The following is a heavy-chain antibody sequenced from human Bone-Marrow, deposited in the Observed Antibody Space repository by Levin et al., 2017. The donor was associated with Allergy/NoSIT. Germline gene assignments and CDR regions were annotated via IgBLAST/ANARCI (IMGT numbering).Heavy chain of an antibody. CDR1: GGSISSGSYY. CDR2: IYTSGST. J-gene: IGHJ6*04. Sequence: SCPVSGGSISSGSYYWGWIRQPAGKGLEWIGRIYTSGSTNYNPSLKSRVTITVDTSKNQFSLKLSSVTAADTAVYYCARGRAVGVWGKGTTVTVSS. V-gene: IGHV4-61*02. CDR3: ARGRAVGV.